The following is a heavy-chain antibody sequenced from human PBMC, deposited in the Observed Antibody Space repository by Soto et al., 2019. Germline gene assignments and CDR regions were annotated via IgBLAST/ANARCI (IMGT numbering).Heavy chain of an antibody. Sequence: QVQLVQSGAEVKKPGSSVKVSCKASGGTFSSYAISWVRQAPGQGLEWMGGIIPIFGTANYAQKFQGRVTITADESTSTAYMELSSLRSEDKAVYYCARGIDYYDSSGYSSSYYYYGMDVWGQGTTVTVSS. V-gene: IGHV1-69*01. CDR1: GGTFSSYA. J-gene: IGHJ6*02. CDR3: ARGIDYYDSSGYSSSYYYYGMDV. CDR2: IIPIFGTA. D-gene: IGHD3-22*01.